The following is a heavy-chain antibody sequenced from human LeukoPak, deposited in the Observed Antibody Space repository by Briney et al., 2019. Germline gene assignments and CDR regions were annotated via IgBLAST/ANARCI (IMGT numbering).Heavy chain of an antibody. J-gene: IGHJ4*02. CDR2: ISGNGGST. V-gene: IGHV3-23*01. CDR3: ARHPEPGYCSSTSCHESYFDY. Sequence: PGGSLRLSCAASGFTFSSYAMSWVRQAPGKGLELVSGISGNGGSTYYADSVKGRFTISRDNSKNTLYLQMNSLRAEDTAVYYCARHPEPGYCSSTSCHESYFDYWGQGTLVTVSS. CDR1: GFTFSSYA. D-gene: IGHD2-2*01.